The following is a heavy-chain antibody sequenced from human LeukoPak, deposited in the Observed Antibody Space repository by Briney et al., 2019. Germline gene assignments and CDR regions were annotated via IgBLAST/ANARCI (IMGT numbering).Heavy chain of an antibody. CDR2: IIPIFGTA. J-gene: IGHJ5*02. D-gene: IGHD6-19*01. CDR3: AEHYSSGWSNWLDP. V-gene: IGHV1-69*13. Sequence: SVKVSCKASGGTFSSYAISWVRQAPGQGLEWMGGIIPIFGTANYAQKFQGRVTITADESTSTAYMELSSLRSEDTAVYYCAEHYSSGWSNWLDPWGQGTLVTVSS. CDR1: GGTFSSYA.